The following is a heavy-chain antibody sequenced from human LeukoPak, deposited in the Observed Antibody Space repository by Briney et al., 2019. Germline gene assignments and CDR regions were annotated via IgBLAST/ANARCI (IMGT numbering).Heavy chain of an antibody. V-gene: IGHV3-53*01. Sequence: GGSLRLSCAASGFTVSSNCMSWVRQAPGKGLEWVSVIYSGGSTYYADSVKGRFTISRDNSKNTLYLQMNSLRAEVTAVYYCARLVYGSGSYFDYWGQGTLVTVSS. D-gene: IGHD3-10*01. CDR3: ARLVYGSGSYFDY. CDR2: IYSGGST. CDR1: GFTVSSNC. J-gene: IGHJ4*02.